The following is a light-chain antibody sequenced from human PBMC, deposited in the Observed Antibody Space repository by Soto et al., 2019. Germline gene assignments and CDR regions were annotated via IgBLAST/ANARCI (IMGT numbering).Light chain of an antibody. CDR1: QSIATY. CDR3: QQSHSVPYT. J-gene: IGKJ2*01. Sequence: DIQMTQSPSSLSTSVGDRVTITCRASQSIATYLNWYKHEPGEAPKLLIYAASNLYSGVPSRFSGSGSGTDFTLTISSLQPEDFATYFCQQSHSVPYTFGQGTKLEI. V-gene: IGKV1-39*01. CDR2: AAS.